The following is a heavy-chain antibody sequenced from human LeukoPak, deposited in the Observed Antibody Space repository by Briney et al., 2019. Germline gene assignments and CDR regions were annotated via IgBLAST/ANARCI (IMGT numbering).Heavy chain of an antibody. V-gene: IGHV6-1*01. Sequence: SQTLSLTCAISGDSVSSDSGAWNWIRQSPSRGLEWLGRTYYRSRWYNDYAVSVKGRISINSDTSKNQFSLQLNSVTLEDTAVYYCARGYSLDSWGQGTLVTVSS. J-gene: IGHJ4*02. D-gene: IGHD2-21*01. CDR2: TYYRSRWYN. CDR3: ARGYSLDS. CDR1: GDSVSSDSGA.